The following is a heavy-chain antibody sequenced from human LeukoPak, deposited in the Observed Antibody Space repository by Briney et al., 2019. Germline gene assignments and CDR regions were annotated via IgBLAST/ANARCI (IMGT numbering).Heavy chain of an antibody. J-gene: IGHJ4*02. CDR3: ARDLGEYSSSFGGRD. Sequence: GGSLRLSCAASGFTFSSYGMHWVRQAPGKGLEWVAVIWYDGSNKYYADSVKGRFTIYRDNSKNTLYLQMNSLRAEDTAVYYCARDLGEYSSSFGGRDWGQGTLVTVSS. D-gene: IGHD6-6*01. CDR2: IWYDGSNK. CDR1: GFTFSSYG. V-gene: IGHV3-33*01.